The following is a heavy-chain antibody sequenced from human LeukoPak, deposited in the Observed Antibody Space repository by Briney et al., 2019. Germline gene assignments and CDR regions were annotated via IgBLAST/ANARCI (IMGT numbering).Heavy chain of an antibody. CDR3: ATGPHCSSTSCYKHPNY. D-gene: IGHD2-2*02. CDR1: GYTLTELS. Sequence: VASVTVSCKVSGYTLTELSMHWVRQAPGKGLEWMGGFDPEDGETIYAQKFQGRVTMTEDTSTDTAYMELSSLRSEDTAVYYCATGPHCSSTSCYKHPNYWGQGTLVTVSS. V-gene: IGHV1-24*01. CDR2: FDPEDGET. J-gene: IGHJ4*02.